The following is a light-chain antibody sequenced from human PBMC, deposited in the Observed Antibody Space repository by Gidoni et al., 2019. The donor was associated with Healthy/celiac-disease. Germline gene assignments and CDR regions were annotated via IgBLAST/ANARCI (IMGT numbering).Light chain of an antibody. J-gene: IGKJ2*01. CDR2: ATS. CDR3: QQSYSTPYT. V-gene: IGKV1-39*01. CDR1: QSINSY. Sequence: DIQMTQSPSSLSASVGDRVTITCRASQSINSYLNWYQQKPGKAPKVLIYATSSLQSGVPSRFSGSGSGTDFTLTISSLQPEDFATYYCQQSYSTPYTFXXXTKLEIK.